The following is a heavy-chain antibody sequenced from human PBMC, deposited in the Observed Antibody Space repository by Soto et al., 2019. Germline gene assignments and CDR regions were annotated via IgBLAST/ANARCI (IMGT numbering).Heavy chain of an antibody. V-gene: IGHV1-69*13. CDR1: GGTFSSYA. CDR3: ARVNWNGLNWFDP. J-gene: IGHJ5*02. CDR2: IIPIFGTA. D-gene: IGHD1-1*01. Sequence: ASVKVSCKASGGTFSSYAISWVRQAPGQGLEWMGGIIPIFGTANYAQKFQGRVTITADESTSTAYMELSSLRSEDTAVYYCARVNWNGLNWFDPWGQGTLVTVSS.